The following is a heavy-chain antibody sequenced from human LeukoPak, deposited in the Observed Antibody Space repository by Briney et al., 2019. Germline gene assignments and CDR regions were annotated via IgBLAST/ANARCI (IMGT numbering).Heavy chain of an antibody. CDR2: ISAYNGNT. CDR3: ARIGGYYDILTGYVHFDY. D-gene: IGHD3-9*01. CDR1: GYTFTSYG. Sequence: ASVKVSCKASGYTFTSYGISWVRQAPGQGLEWMGWISAYNGNTNYAQKLQGRVTMTTDTSTSTAYMELRSLRSDDTAVYYCARIGGYYDILTGYVHFDYWGQGTLVTVSS. V-gene: IGHV1-18*01. J-gene: IGHJ4*02.